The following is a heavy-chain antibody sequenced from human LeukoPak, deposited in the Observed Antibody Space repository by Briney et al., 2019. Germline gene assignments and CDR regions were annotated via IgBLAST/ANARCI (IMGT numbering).Heavy chain of an antibody. V-gene: IGHV3-21*01. CDR3: AKPYCTYSNCSRGHVDY. CDR1: GFTFSSYS. Sequence: GGSLRLSCAASGFTFSSYSMNWVRQAPGKGLEWVSSISSSGGYTHYADSVKGRFTISRDNAKNSLYLQMNSLRAEDTAVYYCAKPYCTYSNCSRGHVDYWGQGTLVTVSS. CDR2: ISSSGGYT. D-gene: IGHD2-8*01. J-gene: IGHJ4*02.